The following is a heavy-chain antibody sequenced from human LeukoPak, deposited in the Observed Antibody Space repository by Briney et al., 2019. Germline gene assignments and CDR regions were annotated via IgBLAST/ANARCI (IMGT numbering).Heavy chain of an antibody. J-gene: IGHJ5*02. CDR3: ARPGIAAALASWFDP. CDR2: IYPGDSDT. D-gene: IGHD6-13*01. V-gene: IGHV5-51*01. CDR1: GYSFTSHW. Sequence: GGSLQISSKGSGYSFTSHWIGGGRRMPGEGLGGMGIIYPGDSDTRYSPSFQGQVTISADNSISTAYLQWSSLKASDTAMYYCARPGIAAALASWFDPWGQGTLVTVSS.